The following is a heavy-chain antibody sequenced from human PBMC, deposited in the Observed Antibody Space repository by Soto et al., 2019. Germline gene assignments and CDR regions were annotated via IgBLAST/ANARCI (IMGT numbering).Heavy chain of an antibody. V-gene: IGHV4-30-4*01. CDR1: GGSIRSDDYY. CDR2: IHSSGSI. J-gene: IGHJ1*01. Sequence: PSETLSLTCTVSGGSIRSDDYYWSWIRQAPGRGLEWIGYIHSSGSIYYNPSLKSRATMSIDTAGNQFSLKVSSVTVADTAVYYCARDLDGLHDDTSGPFPRPGWGQGTLVTVS. D-gene: IGHD3-22*01. CDR3: ARDLDGLHDDTSGPFPRPG.